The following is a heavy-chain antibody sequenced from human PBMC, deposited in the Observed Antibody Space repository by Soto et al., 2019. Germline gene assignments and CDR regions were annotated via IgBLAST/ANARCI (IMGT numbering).Heavy chain of an antibody. V-gene: IGHV4-30-4*01. CDR2: IYYSGYT. Sequence: QVQLQESGPGLVKPSRTLSLTCTVSGDSFSSSDYKWSWIRQPPGKGLEWIGYIYYSGYTYNNPSLKSRLTMSVDTSKNQFSLKLSSVTAADPAVYYCARSGDYVAFDYWGQGTLVTVS. J-gene: IGHJ4*02. CDR3: ARSGDYVAFDY. D-gene: IGHD4-17*01. CDR1: GDSFSSSDYK.